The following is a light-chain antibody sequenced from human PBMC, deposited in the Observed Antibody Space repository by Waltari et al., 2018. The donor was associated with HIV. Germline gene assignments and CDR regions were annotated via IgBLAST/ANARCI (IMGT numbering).Light chain of an antibody. J-gene: IGKJ3*01. CDR1: QSVFYSSDNKNY. CDR2: WAA. V-gene: IGKV4-1*01. Sequence: DIVMTQSPDSLTVSLGERATFNCQPSQSVFYSSDNKNYLAWYQQKPGQPPKLLIYWAATRESGVPDRFSGSGSGTDFTLTITSLQAEDVAVYYCQQYYSTPFTFGPGTKVDIK. CDR3: QQYYSTPFT.